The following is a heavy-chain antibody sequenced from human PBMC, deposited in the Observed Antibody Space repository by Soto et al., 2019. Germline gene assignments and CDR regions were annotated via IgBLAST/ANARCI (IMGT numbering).Heavy chain of an antibody. Sequence: ETLSLTCTVSGDSIGTTHSYWAWIRQSPGKGLEWIGNIHYSGSTYYMPSLRSRVTLSVDTSKNQFSLRLTSVTAEDTAVYYCARHEGNGNVWPLDYWGQGILVTVSS. V-gene: IGHV4-39*01. J-gene: IGHJ4*02. CDR2: IHYSGST. CDR3: ARHEGNGNVWPLDY. CDR1: GDSIGTTHSY. D-gene: IGHD2-8*01.